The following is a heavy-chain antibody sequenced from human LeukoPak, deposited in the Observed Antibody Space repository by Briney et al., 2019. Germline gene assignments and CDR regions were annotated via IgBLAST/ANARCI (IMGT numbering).Heavy chain of an antibody. Sequence: SETLSLTCTVSGGSISSSSYYWGWIRQPPGKGLEWIGSMYSSGSTYYNPSLKSRVTISVDTSKNQFSLKLSSVTAADTAVYYCARGGLLWFGEFQPPDYWGQGTLVTVSS. CDR2: MYSSGST. D-gene: IGHD3-10*01. V-gene: IGHV4-39*07. CDR3: ARGGLLWFGEFQPPDY. CDR1: GGSISSSSYY. J-gene: IGHJ4*02.